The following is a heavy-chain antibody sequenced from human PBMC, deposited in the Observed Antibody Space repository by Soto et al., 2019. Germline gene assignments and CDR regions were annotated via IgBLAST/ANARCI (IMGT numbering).Heavy chain of an antibody. CDR2: INNDGSTT. D-gene: IGHD6-19*01. CDR1: GFTFSSYW. J-gene: IGHJ5*02. V-gene: IGHV3-74*01. Sequence: EVQLVESGGGLVQPGGSLRLSCAASGFTFSSYWMHWVRQAPGKGLVWVSRINNDGSTTSYAGSVKGRFTISRDNSKNTLYLQMNSLRAEDTAVYYCARTYSSGWYWGWFDPWGQGTLVTVSS. CDR3: ARTYSSGWYWGWFDP.